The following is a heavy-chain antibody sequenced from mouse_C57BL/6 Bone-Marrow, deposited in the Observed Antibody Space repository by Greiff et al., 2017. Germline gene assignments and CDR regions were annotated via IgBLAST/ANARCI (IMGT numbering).Heavy chain of an antibody. D-gene: IGHD2-3*01. Sequence: QVQLQQPGAELVRPGTSVKLSCKASGYTFTSYWMHWVKQRPGQGLEWIGVIDPSDSYTNYNQKFKGKATLTVDTSSSTAYMQLSSLTSEDAAVYYCARGGPRWLLSHYFGYWGQGTTLTVSS. CDR2: IDPSDSYT. CDR1: GYTFTSYW. J-gene: IGHJ2*01. V-gene: IGHV1-59*01. CDR3: ARGGPRWLLSHYFGY.